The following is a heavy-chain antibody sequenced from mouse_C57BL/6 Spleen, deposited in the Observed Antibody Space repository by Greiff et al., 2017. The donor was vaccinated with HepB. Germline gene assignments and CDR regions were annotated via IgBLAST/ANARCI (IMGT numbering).Heavy chain of an antibody. D-gene: IGHD1-1*01. Sequence: VKLQESGPELVKPGASVKISCKASGYAFSSSWMNWVKQRPGKGLEWIGRIYPGDGDTNYNGKFKGKATLTADKSSSTAYMQLSSLTSEDSAVYFCARWGSGNYFDYWGQGTTLTVSS. CDR3: ARWGSGNYFDY. J-gene: IGHJ2*01. CDR2: IYPGDGDT. V-gene: IGHV1-82*01. CDR1: GYAFSSSW.